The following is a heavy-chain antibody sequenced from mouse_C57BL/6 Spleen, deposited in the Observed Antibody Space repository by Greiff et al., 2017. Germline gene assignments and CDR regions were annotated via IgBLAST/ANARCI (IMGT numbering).Heavy chain of an antibody. V-gene: IGHV5-12*01. D-gene: IGHD1-1*01. CDR2: ISNGGGST. Sequence: EVQRVESGGGLVQPGGSLKLSCAASGFTFSDYYMYWVRQTPEKRLEWVAYISNGGGSTYYPDTVKGRFTISRDNAKNTLYLKMSRLKSEDTAMYYCARPDYGSSLAWFAYWGQGTLVTVSA. CDR1: GFTFSDYY. CDR3: ARPDYGSSLAWFAY. J-gene: IGHJ3*01.